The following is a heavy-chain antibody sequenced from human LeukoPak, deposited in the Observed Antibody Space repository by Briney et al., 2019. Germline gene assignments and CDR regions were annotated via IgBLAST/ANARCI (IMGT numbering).Heavy chain of an antibody. D-gene: IGHD5-24*01. CDR1: GFTFSSYS. J-gene: IGHJ4*02. CDR3: CTQVEMATMGDY. CDR2: ISSSSSYI. V-gene: IGHV3-21*01. Sequence: KTGGSLRLSCAASGFTFSSYSMNWVRQAPGKGLEWVSSISSSSSYIYYADSVKGRFTISRDNAKNSLYLQMNSLRAEDTAVYYCCTQVEMATMGDYWGQGTLVTVSS.